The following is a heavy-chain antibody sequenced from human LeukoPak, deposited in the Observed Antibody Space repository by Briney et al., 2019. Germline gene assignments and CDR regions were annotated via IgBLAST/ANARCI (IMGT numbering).Heavy chain of an antibody. D-gene: IGHD2-8*01. CDR3: ARAPSAGTNPIDN. J-gene: IGHJ4*02. CDR1: GYTFTGYY. CDR2: INPNSGGT. V-gene: IGHV1-2*02. Sequence: ASVKVSCKASGYTFTGYYMHWVRQAPGQGLEWMGWINPNSGGTNYAQKFQGRVTMTRDTSISTAYMELSRLRSDDTAVYYCARAPSAGTNPIDNWAKEPLVTVSS.